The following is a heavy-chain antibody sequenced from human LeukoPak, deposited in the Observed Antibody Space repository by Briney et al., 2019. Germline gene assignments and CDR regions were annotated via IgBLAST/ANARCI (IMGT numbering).Heavy chain of an antibody. Sequence: GGSLRLSCAASGFTFSYYSMNWVRQAPGKGLEWVSYISSSSSYIYYADSVKGRFTISRDNAKNSLYLQMNSLRAEETAVYYCAGWVGSILWSGGAFDIWGQGTMATVSS. V-gene: IGHV3-21*04. CDR2: ISSSSSYI. CDR3: AGWVGSILWSGGAFDI. CDR1: GFTFSYYS. J-gene: IGHJ3*02. D-gene: IGHD2-21*01.